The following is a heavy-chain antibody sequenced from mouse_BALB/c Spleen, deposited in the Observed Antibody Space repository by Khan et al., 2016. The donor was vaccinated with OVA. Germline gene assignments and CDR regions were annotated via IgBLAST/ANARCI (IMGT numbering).Heavy chain of an antibody. Sequence: QVQLKQSGAELMKPGASVKISCKATGYRFTDYWIEWVKQRPGHGLEWIGEILPGTDRINYNVSFRGKATFTAVTSSNTAYMQLSSLTSEDSAVYYCANHYWGQGTSLTVSS. CDR3: ANHY. J-gene: IGHJ2*02. CDR2: ILPGTDRI. CDR1: GYRFTDYW. V-gene: IGHV1-9*01.